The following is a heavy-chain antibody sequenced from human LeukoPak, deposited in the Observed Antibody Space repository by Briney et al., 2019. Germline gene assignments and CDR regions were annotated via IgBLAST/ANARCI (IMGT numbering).Heavy chain of an antibody. Sequence: GGSLRLSCAASGFTFSSYAMSWVRQAPGKGLEWVSVISGSGGSTYSADSVKGRFTISRDNSKNTLYLQMNSLRAEDTAVYYCAKPLTGYYVGSYYYGMDVWGQGTTVTVSS. CDR2: ISGSGGST. D-gene: IGHD3-9*01. CDR1: GFTFSSYA. V-gene: IGHV3-23*01. CDR3: AKPLTGYYVGSYYYGMDV. J-gene: IGHJ6*02.